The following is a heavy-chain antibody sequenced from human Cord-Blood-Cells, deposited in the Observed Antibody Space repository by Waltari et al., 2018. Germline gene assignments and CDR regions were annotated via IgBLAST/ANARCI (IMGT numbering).Heavy chain of an antibody. CDR1: GFPVRSNY. Sequence: EVQLVESGGGLIKPGGSLRLSCAACGFPVRSNYSSWLRQAPGKGLEWVSVIYSGGSTYYADSVKGRFTISRDNSKNTLYLQMNSLRAEDTAVYYCARDVSNYEGMDVWGQGTTVTVSS. CDR3: ARDVSNYEGMDV. V-gene: IGHV3-53*01. J-gene: IGHJ6*02. CDR2: IYSGGST. D-gene: IGHD4-4*01.